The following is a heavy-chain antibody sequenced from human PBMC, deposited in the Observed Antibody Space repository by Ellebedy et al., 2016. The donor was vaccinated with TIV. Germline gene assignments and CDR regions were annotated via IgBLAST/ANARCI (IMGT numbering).Heavy chain of an antibody. CDR2: VYYSGST. J-gene: IGHJ3*02. Sequence: MPSETLSLTCTVSGGSMISYYWHWIRQPPGKGLEWIGYVYYSGSTNYKSSLKSRVSISVDTSKNQFSLNLSSVTAADTAVYYCASLEMATILDAFDIWGQGTKVTVSS. V-gene: IGHV4-59*08. D-gene: IGHD5-24*01. CDR3: ASLEMATILDAFDI. CDR1: GGSMISYY.